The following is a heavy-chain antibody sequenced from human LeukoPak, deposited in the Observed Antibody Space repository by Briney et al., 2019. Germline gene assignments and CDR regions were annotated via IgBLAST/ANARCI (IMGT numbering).Heavy chain of an antibody. CDR1: GFTFSSYS. Sequence: GGSLRLSCAASGFTFSSYSMNWVRQAPGKGLEWVSSISSSSSYIYYADSVKGRFTISRDNAKNSLYLQMNSLRAEDTAVYYCVGDYDSSAYYYGSLDYWGQGTLVTVSS. CDR3: VGDYDSSAYYYGSLDY. D-gene: IGHD3-22*01. J-gene: IGHJ4*02. CDR2: ISSSSSYI. V-gene: IGHV3-21*01.